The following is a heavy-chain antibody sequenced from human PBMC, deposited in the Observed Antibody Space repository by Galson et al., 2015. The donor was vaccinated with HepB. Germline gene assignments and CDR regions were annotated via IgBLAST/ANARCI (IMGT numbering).Heavy chain of an antibody. CDR3: ARGRGYCSSTSCYPYFDY. Sequence: SLRLSCAASGFTFSSYSMNWVRQAPGKGLEWVSYISSSSSTIYYADSVKGRFTISRDNAKNSLYLQMNSLRAEDTAVYYCARGRGYCSSTSCYPYFDYWGQGTLVTVSS. CDR1: GFTFSSYS. J-gene: IGHJ4*02. CDR2: ISSSSSTI. V-gene: IGHV3-48*01. D-gene: IGHD2-2*01.